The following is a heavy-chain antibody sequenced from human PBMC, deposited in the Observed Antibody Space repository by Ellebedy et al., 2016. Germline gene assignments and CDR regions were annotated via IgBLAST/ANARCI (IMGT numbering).Heavy chain of an antibody. D-gene: IGHD1-14*01. V-gene: IGHV2-5*01. J-gene: IGHJ4*02. CDR3: AHRSTNREVDY. CDR2: IYGNDDK. CDR1: GFSLDTSAVV. Sequence: SGPTLVKPTQTLALTCTFSGFSLDTSAVVVGWIRQPPGKALEWLSFIYGNDDKRYRPSLRSRLTITKDTSKNQVVLTMTNMDPVDTGTYFCAHRSTNREVDYWGQGTLVTVS.